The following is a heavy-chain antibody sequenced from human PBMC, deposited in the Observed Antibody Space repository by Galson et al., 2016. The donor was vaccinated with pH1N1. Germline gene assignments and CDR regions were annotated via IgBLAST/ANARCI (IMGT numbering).Heavy chain of an antibody. V-gene: IGHV3-23*01. J-gene: IGHJ6*02. CDR3: AKDIGYCSSTSCQYYYYGMDV. D-gene: IGHD2-2*01. Sequence: SLRLSCAASGFTFSSYAMSWVRQAPGKGLEWVSAISGSGGSTYYADSVKGRFTISRDNSKNTRYLQMNSLRAEDTAVYYCAKDIGYCSSTSCQYYYYGMDVWGQGTTVTVSS. CDR1: GFTFSSYA. CDR2: ISGSGGST.